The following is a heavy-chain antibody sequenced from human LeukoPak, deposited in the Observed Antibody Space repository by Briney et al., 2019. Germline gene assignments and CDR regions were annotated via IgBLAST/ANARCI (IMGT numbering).Heavy chain of an antibody. CDR2: IYYSGST. Sequence: PSETLSLTCTVSGGSISSYYWSWIRQPPGKGLEWIGYIYYSGSTNYNPSLKSRVTISVDTSKNQFSLKLSSVTAADTAVYYCARVPIVTTVAYYMDVWGKGTTVTVSS. V-gene: IGHV4-59*01. D-gene: IGHD4-11*01. J-gene: IGHJ6*03. CDR1: GGSISSYY. CDR3: ARVPIVTTVAYYMDV.